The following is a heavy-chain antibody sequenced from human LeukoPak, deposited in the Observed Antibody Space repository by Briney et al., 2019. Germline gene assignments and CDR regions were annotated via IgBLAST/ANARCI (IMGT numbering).Heavy chain of an antibody. Sequence: SETLSLTCTVSGGSIISTSFYWGWIRQPPGKGLAWLGSIYHSGSTYDNPSLKSRVTISVDRSKNQFSLKLSSVTAADTAVFYCARGYSSIRGWFDPWGQGTPVTVSS. CDR3: ARGYSSIRGWFDP. CDR2: IYHSGST. D-gene: IGHD6-13*01. J-gene: IGHJ5*02. V-gene: IGHV4-39*07. CDR1: GGSIISTSFY.